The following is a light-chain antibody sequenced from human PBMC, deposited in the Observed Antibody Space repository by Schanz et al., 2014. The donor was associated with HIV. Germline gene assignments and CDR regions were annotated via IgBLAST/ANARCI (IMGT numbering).Light chain of an antibody. V-gene: IGLV1-44*01. CDR2: SNN. J-gene: IGLJ2*01. CDR1: SSNIGRNT. Sequence: QSVLTQPPSASGTPGQRVTISCSGSSSNIGRNTVNWYQQLPGTAPKLLIYSNNQRPSWVPDRFSGSKYGTSASLAISGLQSEDEADYYCAAWDDSLNGVVFGGGTKLTVL. CDR3: AAWDDSLNGVV.